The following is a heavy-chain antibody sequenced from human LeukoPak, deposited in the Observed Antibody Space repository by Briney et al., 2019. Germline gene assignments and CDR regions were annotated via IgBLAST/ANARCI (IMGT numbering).Heavy chain of an antibody. J-gene: IGHJ4*02. CDR3: ARDPSSGWQGPYFDY. CDR1: KFTFSHYG. V-gene: IGHV3-30*03. CDR2: ISYDGSNK. D-gene: IGHD6-19*01. Sequence: GGSLRLSCSASKFTFSHYGMQWVRQAPGKGLEWVAVISYDGSNKYYADSVKGRFTISRDNSKNTLYLQMNSLRAEDTAVYYCARDPSSGWQGPYFDYWGQGTLVTVSS.